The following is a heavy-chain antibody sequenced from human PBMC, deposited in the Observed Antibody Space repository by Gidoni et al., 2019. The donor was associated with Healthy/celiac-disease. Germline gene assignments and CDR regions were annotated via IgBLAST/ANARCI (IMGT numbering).Heavy chain of an antibody. Sequence: QVQLVQSGAEVKKPGASVQFSCKASGYTFTGYYMHWVRQAPGQGLEWMGWINPNSGGTNYAQKFQGWVTMTRDTSISTAYMELSRLRSDDTAVYYCARVNGFGELWFDYWGQGTLVTVSS. D-gene: IGHD3-10*01. CDR1: GYTFTGYY. CDR3: ARVNGFGELWFDY. J-gene: IGHJ4*02. V-gene: IGHV1-2*04. CDR2: INPNSGGT.